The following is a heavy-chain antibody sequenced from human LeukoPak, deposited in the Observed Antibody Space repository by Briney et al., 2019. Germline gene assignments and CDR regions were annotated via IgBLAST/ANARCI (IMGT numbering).Heavy chain of an antibody. CDR2: IDSRRNI. CDR3: ARTKYYFDSSDYFFCDP. Sequence: PSETLSLTCTVSYESISSSSHYWGWIRRPPGKGLEWIGSIDSRRNIHSNPSLDSRATISVDTSKNQFSLTLSSVTAADTAVYYCARTKYYFDSSDYFFCDPWGQGILVTVSS. V-gene: IGHV4-39*01. CDR1: YESISSSSHY. J-gene: IGHJ5*02. D-gene: IGHD3-22*01.